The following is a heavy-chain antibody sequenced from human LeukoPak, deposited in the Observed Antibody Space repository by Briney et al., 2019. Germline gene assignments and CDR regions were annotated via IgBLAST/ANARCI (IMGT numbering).Heavy chain of an antibody. V-gene: IGHV4-39*01. CDR2: IYYSGST. J-gene: IGHJ4*02. CDR1: GGSISSSSCY. D-gene: IGHD2-21*02. Sequence: QVQLQESGPGLVQPSETLSLTCTVSGGSISSSSCYWGWIRQPPGKGLEWIGGIYYSGSTYFNPSLKSRVTISVDTSKNQFSLKLSSVTAADTAVYYCARPGHRDYYFDYWGQGTLVTVSS. CDR3: ARPGHRDYYFDY.